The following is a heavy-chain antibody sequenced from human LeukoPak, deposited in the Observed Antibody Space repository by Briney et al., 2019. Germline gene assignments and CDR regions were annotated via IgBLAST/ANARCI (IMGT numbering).Heavy chain of an antibody. V-gene: IGHV3-7*05. CDR1: GFTFSSYY. CDR3: AGGRGWLVEY. J-gene: IGHJ4*02. Sequence: PGGSLRLSCAASGFTFSSYYMAWFRQAPGKGLEWVANIKQDGSEKYYVDSVKGRFTISRDNAKNSLFLQLNSLRVEDMAVYYCAGGRGWLVEYWGQGTLVTVSS. CDR2: IKQDGSEK. D-gene: IGHD6-19*01.